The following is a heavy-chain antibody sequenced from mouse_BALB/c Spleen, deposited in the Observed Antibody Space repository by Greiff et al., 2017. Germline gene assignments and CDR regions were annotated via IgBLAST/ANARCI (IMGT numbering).Heavy chain of an antibody. Sequence: EVQLQQSGPELGKPGASVKISCKASGYSFTGYNMYWVKQSHRKSLEWIGYIDPYNGGTSYNQKSKGKATLTVDKSSSTAYMHLNSLTSEDSAIYYCAREDDYGSFAYWGQGTLVTVSA. CDR2: IDPYNGGT. D-gene: IGHD2-4*01. CDR3: AREDDYGSFAY. V-gene: IGHV1S135*01. J-gene: IGHJ3*01. CDR1: GYSFTGYN.